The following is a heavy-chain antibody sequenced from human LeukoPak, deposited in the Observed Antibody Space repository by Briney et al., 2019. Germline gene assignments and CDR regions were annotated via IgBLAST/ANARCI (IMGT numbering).Heavy chain of an antibody. CDR2: MNGGNGNT. Sequence: ASVKVSCKASGYIFTDYAIHWLRQAPGQRPEWMGWMNGGNGNTKYSQKFQGRITLIRDTSAATAYMELSSLRSDDTAVYYCARGGSGSPPGYWGQGTLVTVSS. V-gene: IGHV1-3*01. CDR1: GYIFTDYA. D-gene: IGHD3-10*01. CDR3: ARGGSGSPPGY. J-gene: IGHJ4*02.